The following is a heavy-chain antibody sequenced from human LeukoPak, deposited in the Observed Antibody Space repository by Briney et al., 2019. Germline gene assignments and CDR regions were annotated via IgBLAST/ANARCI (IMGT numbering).Heavy chain of an antibody. D-gene: IGHD6-13*01. CDR2: IWYDGSNK. J-gene: IGHJ4*02. CDR1: GFTFTSYG. CDR3: ARDPIAAVRFDY. Sequence: GGSLTLSCAASGFTFTSYGMHWVRQAPGKGLEVVAVIWYDGSNKYYADSVKGRFTISRDNSKNTLYLQMNSLRAEDTAVYYCARDPIAAVRFDYWGQGTLVTVSS. V-gene: IGHV3-33*01.